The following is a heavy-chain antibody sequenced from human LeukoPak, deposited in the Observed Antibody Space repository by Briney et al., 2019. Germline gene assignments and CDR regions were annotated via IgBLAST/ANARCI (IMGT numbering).Heavy chain of an antibody. V-gene: IGHV3-64D*09. CDR3: VKATSSSGGDS. D-gene: IGHD6-19*01. CDR2: ISNNGDST. Sequence: GGSLRLSCSASGFTFNNFAMYWVGQAPGRGLGYVSGISNNGDSTFHADSVKGRFTISRDNSNNTLYLQMSSLRAEDTAVYYCVKATSSSGGDSWGQGTLVTVSS. CDR1: GFTFNNFA. J-gene: IGHJ4*02.